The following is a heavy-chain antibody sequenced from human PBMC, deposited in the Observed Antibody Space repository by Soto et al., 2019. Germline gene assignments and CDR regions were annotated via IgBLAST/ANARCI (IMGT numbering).Heavy chain of an antibody. D-gene: IGHD4-17*01. Sequence: EVQLLESGGDLVQPGRSLRLSCAASGFTFSGYAMSWVRQAPGKGLEWVSVIHGGGNSAYYADSVKGRFTISRDNPKNTLYLQLSSLRGEDTAVYYCARNRRRVTTSPHFDYWGQGTLVPGSS. CDR1: GFTFSGYA. CDR2: IHGGGNSA. V-gene: IGHV3-23*01. CDR3: ARNRRRVTTSPHFDY. J-gene: IGHJ4*02.